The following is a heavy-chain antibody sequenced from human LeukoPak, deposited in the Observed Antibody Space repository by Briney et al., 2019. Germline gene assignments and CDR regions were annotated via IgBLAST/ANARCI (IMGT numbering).Heavy chain of an antibody. CDR3: VREYCGGDCFRYYFDF. V-gene: IGHV3-48*02. CDR1: QFTFSIHS. J-gene: IGHJ4*02. CDR2: IFSRSSTI. Sequence: GGSLRLSSGPSQFTFSIHSMNCVPEAPEEGRECGSFIFSRSSTIYYADSVKGRFTISRDNAKNSLYLQMNSLTDEDTAVYYCVREYCGGDCFRYYFDFWGQGTLVTVSS. D-gene: IGHD2-21*01.